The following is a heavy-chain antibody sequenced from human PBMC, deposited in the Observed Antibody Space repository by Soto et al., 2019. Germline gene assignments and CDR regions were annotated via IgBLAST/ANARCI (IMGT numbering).Heavy chain of an antibody. Sequence: GLDLEWLALIYWDDDKRYSPSLQSRLTITKDTSKNQVVLTMTNMDPVDTATYYCAHSVGLAGPTFHWGPGTLVTVSS. D-gene: IGHD6-13*01. CDR2: IYWDDDK. J-gene: IGHJ4*02. CDR3: AHSVGLAGPTFH. V-gene: IGHV2-5*02.